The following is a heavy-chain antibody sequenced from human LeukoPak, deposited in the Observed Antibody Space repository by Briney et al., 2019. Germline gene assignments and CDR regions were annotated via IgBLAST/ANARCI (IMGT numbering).Heavy chain of an antibody. J-gene: IGHJ4*02. Sequence: GGSLRLSCAASGFTFSSYEMNWVRQPPGKGLEWVSYISSSGSTIYYADSVKGRFTISRDTAKNSLYLQMYSMRAEDTAVYYGAKDAAPSPVAGTNSFDNWGQGTLVTVSS. CDR1: GFTFSSYE. CDR3: AKDAAPSPVAGTNSFDN. CDR2: ISSSGSTI. V-gene: IGHV3-48*03. D-gene: IGHD6-13*01.